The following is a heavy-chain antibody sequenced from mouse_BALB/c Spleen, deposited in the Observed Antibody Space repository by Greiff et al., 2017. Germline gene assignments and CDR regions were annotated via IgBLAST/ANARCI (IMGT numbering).Heavy chain of an antibody. CDR2: ISSGGSYT. CDR1: GFTFSSYA. CDR3: ARGEDYGYDDAAWFAY. V-gene: IGHV5-9-4*01. J-gene: IGHJ3*01. Sequence: EVQVVESGGGLVKPGGSLKLSCAASGFTFSSYAMSWVRQSPEKRLEWVAEISSGGSYTYYPDTVTGRFTISRDNAKNTLYLEMSSLRSEDTAMYYCARGEDYGYDDAAWFAYWGQGTLVTVSA. D-gene: IGHD2-2*01.